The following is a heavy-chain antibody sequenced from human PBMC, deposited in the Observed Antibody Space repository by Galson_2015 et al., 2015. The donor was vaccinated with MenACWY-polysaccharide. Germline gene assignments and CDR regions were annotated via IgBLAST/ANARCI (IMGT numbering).Heavy chain of an antibody. CDR3: SAWLWNQFDT. Sequence: SLRLSCAASRFTFSNICMTWVRQSPGRGLEWVSTINNAATNTHYSDSVRGRFTISRDNSRNTLYLQMNSLRAEDTAIYYCSAWLWNQFDTWGQGIVVTVSS. J-gene: IGHJ5*02. D-gene: IGHD2-21*01. V-gene: IGHV3-23*01. CDR2: INNAATNT. CDR1: RFTFSNIC.